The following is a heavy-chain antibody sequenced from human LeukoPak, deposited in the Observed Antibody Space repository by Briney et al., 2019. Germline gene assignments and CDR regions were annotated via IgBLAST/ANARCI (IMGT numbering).Heavy chain of an antibody. CDR1: GFTFSSDC. Sequence: GGSLRLSCAGSGFTFSSDCMSGVRQAPGKGLEWVADIKQDGSEKYYVGSVKGGFPISRDNATNSLYLQMNTRRAEDTAVHYCVRQAGVYWGQGTLVTVSS. J-gene: IGHJ4*02. CDR2: IKQDGSEK. V-gene: IGHV3-7*01. D-gene: IGHD3-10*01. CDR3: VRQAGVY.